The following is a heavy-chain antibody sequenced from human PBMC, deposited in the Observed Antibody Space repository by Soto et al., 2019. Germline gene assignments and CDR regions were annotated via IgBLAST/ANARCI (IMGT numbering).Heavy chain of an antibody. V-gene: IGHV3-23*01. CDR2: ISGSGGST. CDR3: AKEGPYYYDSSGYSTPNYFDY. J-gene: IGHJ4*02. CDR1: GFTFSSYA. Sequence: GGSLRLSCAASGFTFSSYAMSLVRQAPGKGLEWVSSISGSGGSTYYADSVKGRFTISRDNSRNTLYRQMNSLRAEDTAVYYCAKEGPYYYDSSGYSTPNYFDYWGQGTPVTVSS. D-gene: IGHD3-22*01.